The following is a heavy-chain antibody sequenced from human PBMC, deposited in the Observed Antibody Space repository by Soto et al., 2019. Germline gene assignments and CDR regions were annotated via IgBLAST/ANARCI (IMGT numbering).Heavy chain of an antibody. J-gene: IGHJ3*01. CDR3: ARDRGSSGMFELDV. V-gene: IGHV3-48*02. Sequence: GGSLRLSCVASQFPFDVYSMHWVRQAPGKGLEWVSYIRHTTSATFYADAVKGRFTISRDNRKNSLFLQMNSLRDDDTGVYFCARDRGSSGMFELDVWGPGTLVTVS. CDR1: QFPFDVYS. D-gene: IGHD6-19*01. CDR2: IRHTTSAT.